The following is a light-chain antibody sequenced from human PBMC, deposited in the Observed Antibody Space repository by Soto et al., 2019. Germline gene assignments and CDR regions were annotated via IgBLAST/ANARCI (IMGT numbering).Light chain of an antibody. V-gene: IGLV2-14*01. CDR3: GSYTSSSTLV. CDR2: EVS. CDR1: SSDVGGYNY. J-gene: IGLJ2*01. Sequence: QSALTQPASVSGSPGQSITISCTGTSSDVGGYNYVSWYQQHPGKAPKLMIYEVSNRPSGVSNRFSGSKSGNTASLTISGLQAEDEADYYCGSYTSSSTLVFGGGTK.